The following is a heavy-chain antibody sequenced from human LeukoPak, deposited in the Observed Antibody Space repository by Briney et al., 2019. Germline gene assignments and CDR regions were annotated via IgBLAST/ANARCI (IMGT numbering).Heavy chain of an antibody. CDR3: ARVGAARGWFDP. J-gene: IGHJ5*02. CDR1: GYTFSSYW. Sequence: PGGSLRLSCAASGYTFSSYWMHWVRQVPGKGLVWVPRINSDGSSTNYADSVKGRFTISRDNAKNTLYLQMNSLRAEDTAVYYCARVGAARGWFDPWGQGTLVTVSS. D-gene: IGHD1-26*01. V-gene: IGHV3-74*01. CDR2: INSDGSST.